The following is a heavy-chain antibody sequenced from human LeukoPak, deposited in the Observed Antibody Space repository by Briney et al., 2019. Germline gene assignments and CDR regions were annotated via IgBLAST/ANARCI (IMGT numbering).Heavy chain of an antibody. CDR1: GFTLGDYN. CDR2: ISSSGSTI. V-gene: IGHV3-11*01. J-gene: IGHJ6*02. D-gene: IGHD6-13*01. Sequence: PGGSLRLSCVASGFTLGDYNMNWIRQAPGKGLEWVSYISSSGSTIYYADSVKGRFTISRDNAKNSLYLQMNSLRAEDTAVYYCARDVVAAAGMVVYYYYYGMDVWGQGTTVTVSS. CDR3: ARDVVAAAGMVVYYYYYGMDV.